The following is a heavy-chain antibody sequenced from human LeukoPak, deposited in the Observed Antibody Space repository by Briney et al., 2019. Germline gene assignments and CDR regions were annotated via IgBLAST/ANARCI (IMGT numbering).Heavy chain of an antibody. V-gene: IGHV4-61*02. CDR2: IYTSGST. D-gene: IGHD3-3*01. CDR3: ARDRLYYDLWSGYYTDY. Sequence: PSETLSLTYTVSGGSISSGSYYWSWIRQPAGKGLEWIGRIYTSGSTNYNPSLKSRVTISVDTSKNQFSLKLGSVTAADTAVYYCARDRLYYDLWSGYYTDYWGQGTLVTVSS. CDR1: GGSISSGSYY. J-gene: IGHJ4*02.